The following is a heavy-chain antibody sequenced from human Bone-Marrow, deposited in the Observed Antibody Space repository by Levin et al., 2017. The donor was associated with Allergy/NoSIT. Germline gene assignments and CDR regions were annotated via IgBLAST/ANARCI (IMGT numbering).Heavy chain of an antibody. D-gene: IGHD6-19*01. J-gene: IGHJ2*01. CDR2: ISGSVGST. CDR1: GFTFSSYA. CDR3: AKAVAGDWYFDR. Sequence: GGSLRLSCAASGFTFSSYAMSWVRQAPGKGLEWVSVISGSVGSTNYADSGKGRFTIPRDNSKNTLYVQMNSLRAEDTAVYYCAKAVAGDWYFDRWGRGTLVTVAS. V-gene: IGHV3-23*01.